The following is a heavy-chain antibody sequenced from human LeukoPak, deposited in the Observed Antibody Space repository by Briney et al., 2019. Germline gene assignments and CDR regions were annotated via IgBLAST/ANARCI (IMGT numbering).Heavy chain of an antibody. CDR3: ARVAYYGSGSLNFDY. CDR1: GGSISSYY. Sequence: SETLSLTCTVSGGSISSYYWSWIRQPPGKGLEWIGYIYYSGSTNYNPSLKSRVTIPVDTSKNQFSLKLSSVTAADTAVYYCARVAYYGSGSLNFDYWGQGTLVTVSS. V-gene: IGHV4-59*01. J-gene: IGHJ4*02. D-gene: IGHD3-10*01. CDR2: IYYSGST.